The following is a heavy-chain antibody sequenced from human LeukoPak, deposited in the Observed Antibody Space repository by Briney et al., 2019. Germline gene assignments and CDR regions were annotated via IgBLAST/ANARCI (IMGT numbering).Heavy chain of an antibody. CDR3: ASAGRRYGMDV. V-gene: IGHV4-59*01. J-gene: IGHJ6*02. CDR2: IYYSGST. Sequence: SETLSLTCAVSGGSISSYYWSWIRQPPGKGLEWIGYIYYSGSTNYNPSLKSRVTISVDTSKNQFSLKLSSVTAADTAVYYCASAGRRYGMDVWGQGTTVTVSS. CDR1: GGSISSYY. D-gene: IGHD6-13*01.